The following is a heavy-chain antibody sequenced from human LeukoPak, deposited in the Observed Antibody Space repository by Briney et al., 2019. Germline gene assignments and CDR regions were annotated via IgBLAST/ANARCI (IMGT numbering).Heavy chain of an antibody. V-gene: IGHV3-21*01. CDR2: ISSSDSYK. J-gene: IGHJ4*02. Sequence: NPGGSLRLSCAASGFTFSSYAMHWVRQAPGKGLEWVSSISSSDSYKYYADSMTGRFTISGDNAKNTLYLQMNSLTAEDTAVYYCARDPVDIVPTNPTITDSWGQGTLVSVSS. D-gene: IGHD5-12*01. CDR1: GFTFSSYA. CDR3: ARDPVDIVPTNPTITDS.